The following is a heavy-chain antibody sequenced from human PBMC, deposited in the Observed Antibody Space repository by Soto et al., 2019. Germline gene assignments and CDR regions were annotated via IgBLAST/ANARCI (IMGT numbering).Heavy chain of an antibody. CDR3: AHSLEDYYGSGSYFDY. V-gene: IGHV2-5*01. D-gene: IGHD3-10*01. CDR1: GFSLSTSGVG. Sequence: QITLKESGPTLVKPTQTLTLTCTFSGFSLSTSGVGVGWVRQPPGKALEWLALIYWNDDKRYSPSLKSRLTITKVTSKNQVVPTMTNMDPVDTATYYCAHSLEDYYGSGSYFDYWGQGTLVTVSS. J-gene: IGHJ4*02. CDR2: IYWNDDK.